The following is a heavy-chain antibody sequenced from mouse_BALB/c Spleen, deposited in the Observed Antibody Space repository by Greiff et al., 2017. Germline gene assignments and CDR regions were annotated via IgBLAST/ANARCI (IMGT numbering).Heavy chain of an antibody. J-gene: IGHJ1*01. Sequence: DVMLVESGGGLVKPGGSLKLSCAASGFTFSSYAMSWVRQTPEKRLEWVASISSGGSTYYSDSVKGRFTISRDNARNILYLQMSSLRSEDTAMYYCARDGIGYGNYDWYFDVWGAGTTVTVSS. CDR3: ARDGIGYGNYDWYFDV. CDR1: GFTFSSYA. V-gene: IGHV5-6-5*01. CDR2: ISSGGST. D-gene: IGHD2-1*01.